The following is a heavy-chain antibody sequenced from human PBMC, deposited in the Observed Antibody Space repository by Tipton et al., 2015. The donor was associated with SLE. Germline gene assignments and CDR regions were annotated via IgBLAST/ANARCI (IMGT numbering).Heavy chain of an antibody. V-gene: IGHV4-59*01. J-gene: IGHJ4*02. D-gene: IGHD2-15*01. CDR2: IHSSGYT. CDR1: GGSINSYS. Sequence: TLSLTCTVSGGSINSYSWTWIRQPPGKGLECIGYIHSSGYTNYNPSLKSRVTISADTSKNQISLKMSSMTAADTAVYYCARGCSGTSCYWGDDWGQGSLVTVSS. CDR3: ARGCSGTSCYWGDD.